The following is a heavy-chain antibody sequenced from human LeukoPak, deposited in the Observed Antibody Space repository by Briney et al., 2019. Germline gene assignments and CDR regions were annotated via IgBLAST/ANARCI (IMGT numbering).Heavy chain of an antibody. CDR1: GGSISRYY. D-gene: IGHD3-22*01. J-gene: IGHJ3*02. V-gene: IGHV4-59*01. Sequence: PSETLSLTCSVSGGSISRYYCSWLRQSPGKGLEWLGYIHYNEGTNYNPSLKSRVTMSVDTSKSQFSLKLTYVTAADTAVYFCARDHYDSSGSHRTFDIWGQGTVVTVSS. CDR2: IHYNEGT. CDR3: ARDHYDSSGSHRTFDI.